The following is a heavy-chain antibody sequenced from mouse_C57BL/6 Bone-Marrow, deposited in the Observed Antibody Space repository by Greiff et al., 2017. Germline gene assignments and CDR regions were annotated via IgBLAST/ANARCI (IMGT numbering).Heavy chain of an antibody. Sequence: LVESGPELVRPGVSVKISCKGSGYTFTDYAMHWVKQSHAKSLEWIGVISTYYGDASYNQKFKDKATMTVDKSSSTAYMELARLTSEDSAVYYCARITPRLLRSLYYAMDYWGQGTSVTVSS. CDR1: GYTFTDYA. D-gene: IGHD1-1*01. V-gene: IGHV1-67*01. J-gene: IGHJ4*01. CDR2: ISTYYGDA. CDR3: ARITPRLLRSLYYAMDY.